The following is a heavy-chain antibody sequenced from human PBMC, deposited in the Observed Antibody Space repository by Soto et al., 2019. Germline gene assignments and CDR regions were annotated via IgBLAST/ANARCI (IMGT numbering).Heavy chain of an antibody. J-gene: IGHJ3*01. D-gene: IGHD2-2*01. V-gene: IGHV3-23*01. CDR1: GFTFHIYV. CDR2: ISESRGDS. CDR3: ASTRIPAALGAPNSRGVDV. Sequence: ELQLLESGGGLVQPGGSLRLSCAASGFTFHIYVMNWFRQAPGKGLEWVSGISESRGDSYYADSVKGRFTISRDNSKNTLYLQMNSLRVEDTAVYFCASTRIPAALGAPNSRGVDVLGQGTKVTVSS.